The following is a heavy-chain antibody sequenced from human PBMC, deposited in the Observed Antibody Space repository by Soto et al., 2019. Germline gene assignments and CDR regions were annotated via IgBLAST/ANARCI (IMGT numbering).Heavy chain of an antibody. CDR3: AKSGPRYSSSWYPTDFDY. CDR1: GFTFSSYA. Sequence: GGSLRLSCAASGFTFSSYAMSWVRQAPGKGLEWVSAISGSGGSTYYADSVKGRFTISRDNSKNTLYLQMNSLRAEDTAVYYCAKSGPRYSSSWYPTDFDYWGQGTLVTVSS. V-gene: IGHV3-23*01. CDR2: ISGSGGST. D-gene: IGHD6-13*01. J-gene: IGHJ4*02.